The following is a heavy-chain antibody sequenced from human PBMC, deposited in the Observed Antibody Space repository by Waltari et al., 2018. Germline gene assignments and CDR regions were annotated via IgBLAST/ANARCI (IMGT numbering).Heavy chain of an antibody. V-gene: IGHV4-34*01. CDR2: ITQSGST. CDR3: ARVQWHPRFDT. J-gene: IGHJ5*02. D-gene: IGHD6-19*01. Sequence: QVQLQQWVAGLLKPSETLSLTCVVYGGSFSGYYWSWIRQPPGKWLEWIGEITQSGSTNYDWSCKGRATIVVETSKDPFSLELSAVSAADTAVYYCARVQWHPRFDTWGQGTLVTVSS. CDR1: GGSFSGYY.